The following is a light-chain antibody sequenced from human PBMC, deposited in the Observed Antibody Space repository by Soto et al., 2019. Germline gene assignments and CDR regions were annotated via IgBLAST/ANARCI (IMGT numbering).Light chain of an antibody. V-gene: IGLV1-44*01. CDR3: AAWDDSLNPSYV. CDR2: NNN. Sequence: QPVLTQPPSASGTPGQRVTISCSGTSSNVGSNSVNWYQQVPGTTPRLLIYNNNQRPSGVPDRFSGSKSGTSASLAISGLQSEDEADYYCAAWDDSLNPSYVFGTGTKLTVL. CDR1: SSNVGSNS. J-gene: IGLJ1*01.